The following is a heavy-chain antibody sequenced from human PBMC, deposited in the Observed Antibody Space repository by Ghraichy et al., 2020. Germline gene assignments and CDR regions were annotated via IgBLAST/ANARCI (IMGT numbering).Heavy chain of an antibody. CDR3: ARALGDYVPYYYYGMDV. Sequence: GGSLRLSCAASGFTVSSNYMSWVRQAPGKGLEWVSVIYSGGSTYYADSVKGRFTISRDNSKNTLYLQMNSLRAEDTAVYYCARALGDYVPYYYYGMDVWGQGTTVTVSS. CDR2: IYSGGST. V-gene: IGHV3-53*01. J-gene: IGHJ6*02. CDR1: GFTVSSNY. D-gene: IGHD4-17*01.